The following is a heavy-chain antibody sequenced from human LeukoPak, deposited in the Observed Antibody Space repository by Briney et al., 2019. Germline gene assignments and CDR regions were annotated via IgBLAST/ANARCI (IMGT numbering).Heavy chain of an antibody. J-gene: IGHJ4*02. V-gene: IGHV1-18*01. Sequence: GASVKVSCKASGYTFTSHGISWVRQAPGQGLEWMGWISTYNGNTNYAQKLQGRVTMTTDTSTSTAYMELRSLRSDDTAIYYCARGGYCTDAVCYGTKYYFDYWGQGTLVTVSS. CDR1: GYTFTSHG. CDR3: ARGGYCTDAVCYGTKYYFDY. CDR2: ISTYNGNT. D-gene: IGHD2-8*01.